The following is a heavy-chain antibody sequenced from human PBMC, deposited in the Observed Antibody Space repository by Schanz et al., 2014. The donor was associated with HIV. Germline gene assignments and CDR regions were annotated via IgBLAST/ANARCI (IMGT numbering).Heavy chain of an antibody. V-gene: IGHV3-74*01. J-gene: IGHJ6*02. D-gene: IGHD4-17*01. CDR3: VRLMSSDYDFYHYGMDV. Sequence: EVQLVESGGGLVQPGGSLRLSCAASGFTFSSHWMHWVRQAPGKGLVWVPRINRNEGTTDYADSVKGRFTIPRDNAKNTLYLQMNSLRAEDTAVYYCVRLMSSDYDFYHYGMDVWGQGTTVIVSS. CDR2: INRNEGTT. CDR1: GFTFSSHW.